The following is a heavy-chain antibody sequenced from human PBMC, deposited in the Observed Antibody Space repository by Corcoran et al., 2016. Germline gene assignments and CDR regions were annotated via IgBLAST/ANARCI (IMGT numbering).Heavy chain of an antibody. V-gene: IGHV1-46*01. J-gene: IGHJ4*02. D-gene: IGHD1-26*01. CDR1: GYTFTSYY. CDR2: INPSGGST. CDR3: AREGATDGDFDY. Sequence: QVQLVQSGAEVKKPGASVKVSCKASGYTFTSYYMHWVQQAPGQGLEWMGIINPSGGSTSYAQKFQGRVTMTRDTSTSTVYMELSSLRSEDTAVYYCAREGATDGDFDYWGQGTLVTVSS.